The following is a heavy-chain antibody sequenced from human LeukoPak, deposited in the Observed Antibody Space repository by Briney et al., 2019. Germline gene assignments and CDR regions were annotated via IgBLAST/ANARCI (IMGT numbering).Heavy chain of an antibody. CDR1: GFTFSSYA. Sequence: GGSLRLSCAASGFTFSSYAMHWVRQAPGKGLEWVAVISYDGSNKYYADSVKGRFTISRDNSKNTLYLQMNSLRAEDTAVYYCARETTGGGFDYWGQGTLVTVS. CDR3: ARETTGGGFDY. V-gene: IGHV3-30-3*01. D-gene: IGHD2-15*01. CDR2: ISYDGSNK. J-gene: IGHJ4*02.